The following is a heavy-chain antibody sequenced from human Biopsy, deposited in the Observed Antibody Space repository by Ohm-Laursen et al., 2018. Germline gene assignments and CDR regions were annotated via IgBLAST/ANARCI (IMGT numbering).Heavy chain of an antibody. CDR3: ATKLTGYFHH. CDR1: GGTFSNYG. Sequence: ASVKVSCKAPGGTFSNYGVNWVRQAPGQGLEWLGGNIPILGTGNYAQKFQDRVTVAADTSTSTATMELRSLRSDDTAVYYCATKLTGYFHHWGQGTLAIVAS. D-gene: IGHD3-9*01. CDR2: NIPILGTG. V-gene: IGHV1-69*06. J-gene: IGHJ1*01.